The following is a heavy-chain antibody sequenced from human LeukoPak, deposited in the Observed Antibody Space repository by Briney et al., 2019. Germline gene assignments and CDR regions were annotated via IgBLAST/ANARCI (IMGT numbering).Heavy chain of an antibody. CDR1: GGSISSYY. J-gene: IGHJ4*02. V-gene: IGHV4-59*01. D-gene: IGHD3-22*01. CDR2: IYYSGST. CDR3: ARHSGDSSGYYYVGIFASIDY. Sequence: SETLSLTRTVSGGSISSYYWSWIRQPPGKGLEWIGYIYYSGSTNYNPSLKSRVTISVDTSKNQFSLKLSSVTAADTAVYYCARHSGDSSGYYYVGIFASIDYWGQGTLVTVSS.